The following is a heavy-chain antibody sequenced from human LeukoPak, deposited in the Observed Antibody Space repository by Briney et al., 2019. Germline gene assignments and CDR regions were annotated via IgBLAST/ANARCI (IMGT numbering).Heavy chain of an antibody. Sequence: GGSLRLSCAASGFTFSYYSMNWVRQAPGTGLEWVSSISSNGSLIYYADSVRGRFTISRDNAQNSLYLQVNSLRADDTAVYYCARNPPYGRRHYYYGLDVWGQGTTVTVSS. J-gene: IGHJ6*02. D-gene: IGHD4-17*01. CDR2: ISSNGSLI. CDR3: ARNPPYGRRHYYYGLDV. V-gene: IGHV3-21*01. CDR1: GFTFSYYS.